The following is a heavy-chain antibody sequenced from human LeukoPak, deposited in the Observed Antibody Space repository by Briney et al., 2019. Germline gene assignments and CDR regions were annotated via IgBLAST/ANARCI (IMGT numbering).Heavy chain of an antibody. Sequence: ASVKVCCKASGGTFSSYAISWVRQAPGQGLEWMGRIIPILGIANYAQKFQGRVTITADKSTSTAYMELSSLRSEDTAVYYCARVPEYDFWSGYRLGAFDIWGQGTMVTVSS. V-gene: IGHV1-69*04. D-gene: IGHD3-3*01. CDR1: GGTFSSYA. CDR2: IIPILGIA. J-gene: IGHJ3*02. CDR3: ARVPEYDFWSGYRLGAFDI.